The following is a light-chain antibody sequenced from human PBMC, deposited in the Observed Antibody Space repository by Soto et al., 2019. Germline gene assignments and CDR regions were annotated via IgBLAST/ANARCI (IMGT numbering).Light chain of an antibody. V-gene: IGKV3-20*01. CDR2: NAF. CDR1: QSVSNNY. J-gene: IGKJ2*01. CDR3: QQYGSSRT. Sequence: DIVLTQSPGTLSVSPGDRATLSCRASQSVSNNYLAWYQQRPGQAPRLLIYNAFSRATGIPDRFSGSGSGTDFTLTISRLEPEDFAVYYCQQYGSSRTFGQGTKLDIK.